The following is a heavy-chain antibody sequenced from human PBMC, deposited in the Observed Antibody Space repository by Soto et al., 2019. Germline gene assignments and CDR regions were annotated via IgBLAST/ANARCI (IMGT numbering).Heavy chain of an antibody. J-gene: IGHJ5*02. CDR1: GGTFSSYA. Sequence: SVKVSCKASGGTFSSYAISWVRQAPGQGLEWMGGIIPIFGTANYAQKFQGRVTITADESTSTAYMELSSLRSEDTAVYYCARAGGGYCSGYVAPYNWFDPWGQGTLVTVSS. CDR2: IIPIFGTA. CDR3: ARAGGGYCSGYVAPYNWFDP. V-gene: IGHV1-69*13. D-gene: IGHD2-15*01.